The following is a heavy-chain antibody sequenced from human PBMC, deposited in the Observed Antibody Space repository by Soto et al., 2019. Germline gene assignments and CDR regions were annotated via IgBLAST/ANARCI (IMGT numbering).Heavy chain of an antibody. CDR3: ASSLAYYYGSWSSGGMHV. V-gene: IGHV1-69*13. CDR1: GGTFSSYA. CDR2: IIPIFGTA. D-gene: IGHD3-10*01. Sequence: SVKVSCKASGGTFSSYAISWVRQAPGQGLEWMGGIIPIFGTANYAQKFQGRVTITADESTSTAYMELSSLRSEDTAVYYCASSLAYYYGSWSSGGMHVWGQGTTVTV. J-gene: IGHJ6*02.